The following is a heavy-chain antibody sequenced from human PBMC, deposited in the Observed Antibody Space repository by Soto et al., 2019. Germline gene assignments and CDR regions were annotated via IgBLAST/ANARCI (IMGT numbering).Heavy chain of an antibody. J-gene: IGHJ6*02. Sequence: SETLSLTCAVYGGSFSGYYWSWIRQPPGKGLEWIGVINHSGSTNYNPSLKSRVTISVDTSKNQFSLKLSSVTAADTAVYYCARGKRITMVRGVTSYGMDVWGQGTTVTVSS. V-gene: IGHV4-34*01. CDR2: INHSGST. D-gene: IGHD3-10*01. CDR3: ARGKRITMVRGVTSYGMDV. CDR1: GGSFSGYY.